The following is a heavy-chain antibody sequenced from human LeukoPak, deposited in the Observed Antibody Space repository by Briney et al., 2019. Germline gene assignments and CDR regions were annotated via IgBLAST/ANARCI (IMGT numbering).Heavy chain of an antibody. CDR3: ARVARYGGYTQYFQP. CDR2: VYYSGNT. D-gene: IGHD4-23*01. J-gene: IGHJ1*01. V-gene: IGHV4-39*07. Sequence: SETLSPTCIVSGDSISTTIYFWGWIRQPPGKGLEWIVSVYYSGNTYYNPSLKSRITISVDTSKNQFSLSLSSVTAADTAVYYCARVARYGGYTQYFQPWGQGTLVTVSS. CDR1: GDSISTTIYF.